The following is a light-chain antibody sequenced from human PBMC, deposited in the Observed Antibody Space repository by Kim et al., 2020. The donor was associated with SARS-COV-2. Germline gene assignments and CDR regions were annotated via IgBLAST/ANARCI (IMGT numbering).Light chain of an antibody. CDR1: HSIGSS. V-gene: IGKV6-21*01. Sequence: SVTPKEKVTITCRASHSIGSSLHWYQQKPDQSPKLLIKYASQSFSGVPSRFSGSGSGTDFTLTISGLEAEDAATYYCHQSGGLPHTFGQGTKLEI. CDR2: YAS. CDR3: HQSGGLPHT. J-gene: IGKJ2*01.